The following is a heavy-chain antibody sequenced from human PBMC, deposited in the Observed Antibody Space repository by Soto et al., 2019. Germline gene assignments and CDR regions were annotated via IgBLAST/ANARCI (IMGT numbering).Heavy chain of an antibody. V-gene: IGHV2-5*02. CDR3: AHMIEGTFFEH. CDR1: GVSLSTSGMG. D-gene: IGHD2-21*01. J-gene: IGHJ4*02. CDR2: VYWDDDK. Sequence: QVTLKESGPTLVKPTQTLTLTCTFSGVSLSTSGMGVGWIRQHPGKALEWLALVYWDDDKLYSTTLKSRLTINKNTSKNKVVLTMTYIDPVYTATYYCAHMIEGTFFEHWGQGTLVTVSS.